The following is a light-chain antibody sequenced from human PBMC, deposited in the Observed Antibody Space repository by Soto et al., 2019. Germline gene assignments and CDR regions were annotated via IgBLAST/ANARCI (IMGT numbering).Light chain of an antibody. CDR1: QSVSSN. CDR2: GAS. J-gene: IGKJ1*01. Sequence: EIVMTQSPATLSVSPGERATLSCRASQSVSSNLAWYQQKPGQAPRLLIYGASTRATGIPVRFSGSGSGTAFTLTISSLQSEDFAVYYCQQYDNWPPWTFGQGTKVEI. CDR3: QQYDNWPPWT. V-gene: IGKV3-15*01.